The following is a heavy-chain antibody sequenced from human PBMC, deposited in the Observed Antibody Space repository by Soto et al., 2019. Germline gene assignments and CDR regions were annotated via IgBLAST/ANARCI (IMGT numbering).Heavy chain of an antibody. J-gene: IGHJ6*02. CDR2: INTANGNT. CDR3: AREFGYTMIRPPYAMDV. D-gene: IGHD3-10*01. CDR1: GYTFTSYS. Sequence: ASVKVSCKTSGYTFTSYSIHWVRQAPGQRPEWMGWINTANGNTKYSQKFQGRVTITRDRSATTASMELNSLRSEDTAVYYCAREFGYTMIRPPYAMDVWGPGTTGTVSS. V-gene: IGHV1-3*04.